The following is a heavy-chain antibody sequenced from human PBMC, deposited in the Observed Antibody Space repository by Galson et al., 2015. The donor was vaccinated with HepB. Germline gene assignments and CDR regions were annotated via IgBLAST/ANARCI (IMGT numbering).Heavy chain of an antibody. V-gene: IGHV3-7*03. Sequence: SLRLSCAASGFTFSSYWMSWVRQAPGKGLEWVANIKQDGSEKYHVDSVKGRFTISRDNAKNSLYLQMNSLRAEDTAVYYCARVGEVVVIAIGDYWYFDLWGRGTLVTVSS. CDR1: GFTFSSYW. D-gene: IGHD2-21*01. CDR3: ARVGEVVVIAIGDYWYFDL. J-gene: IGHJ2*01. CDR2: IKQDGSEK.